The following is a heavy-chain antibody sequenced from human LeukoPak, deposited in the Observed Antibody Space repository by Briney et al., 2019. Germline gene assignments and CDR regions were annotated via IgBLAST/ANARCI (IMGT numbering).Heavy chain of an antibody. V-gene: IGHV3-49*03. Sequence: GRSLRLSCTASGFTFGDYAMSWLRQAPGKGLEWVGFIRSKAYGGTTEYAASVKGRFTISRDDSKSIAYLQINSLKTEDTAVYYCTRDVYGDYGVCWGQGTLVSVSS. CDR3: TRDVYGDYGVC. J-gene: IGHJ4*02. D-gene: IGHD4-17*01. CDR1: GFTFGDYA. CDR2: IRSKAYGGTT.